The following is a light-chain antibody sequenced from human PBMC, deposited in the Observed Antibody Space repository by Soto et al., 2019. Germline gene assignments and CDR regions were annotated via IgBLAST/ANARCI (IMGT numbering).Light chain of an antibody. Sequence: EILLTQSPATLSLSPRQRATLSCRASQSVSSYLAWYQQKPGQAPRLLMYDASNRATGIPDRFSGSGSGTDFTLTITSLEPEDFAVYYCQQRSDWPLTFGGGTKVEIK. CDR1: QSVSSY. CDR2: DAS. J-gene: IGKJ4*01. V-gene: IGKV3-11*01. CDR3: QQRSDWPLT.